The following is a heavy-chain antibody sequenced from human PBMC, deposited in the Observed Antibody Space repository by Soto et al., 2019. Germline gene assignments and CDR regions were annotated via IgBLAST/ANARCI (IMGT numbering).Heavy chain of an antibody. CDR3: ATAPLLWFGERGGDAFDI. CDR1: GGSISSGGYY. D-gene: IGHD3-10*01. CDR2: IYYRGST. V-gene: IGHV4-31*03. Sequence: QVQLQESGPGLVKPSQTLSLTCTVSGGSISSGGYYWSWIRQHPGKGLEWIGYIYYRGSTYYNPSLKNRVTVSVDTSKRQSSLKRSSVTAADTAVYYCATAPLLWFGERGGDAFDIWGQGTMVTVSS. J-gene: IGHJ3*02.